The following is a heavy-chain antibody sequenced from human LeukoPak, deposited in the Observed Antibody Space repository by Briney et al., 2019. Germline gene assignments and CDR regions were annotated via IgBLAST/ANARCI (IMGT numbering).Heavy chain of an antibody. V-gene: IGHV1-2*02. J-gene: IGHJ3*02. D-gene: IGHD1-26*01. Sequence: GASVKVSCKASGYNFTSVGITWVRQAPGQGLEWMGWINPNSGGTNYAQKFQGRVTMTRDTSISTAYMELSRLTSDDTAVYYCARDRSGISKAFDIWGQGTMVTVSS. CDR1: GYNFTSVG. CDR3: ARDRSGISKAFDI. CDR2: INPNSGGT.